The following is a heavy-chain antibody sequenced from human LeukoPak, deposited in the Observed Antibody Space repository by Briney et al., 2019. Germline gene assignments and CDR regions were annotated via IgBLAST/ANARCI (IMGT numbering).Heavy chain of an antibody. CDR3: AREKMATTEFDY. J-gene: IGHJ4*02. D-gene: IGHD5-24*01. CDR2: ISSSSSYI. V-gene: IGHV3-21*01. Sequence: GGSLRLSCAASGFTFSSYAMSWVRQAPGKGLEWVSSISSSSSYIYYADSVKGRFTISRDNAKNSLYLQMNSLRAEDTAVYYCAREKMATTEFDYWGQGTLVTVSS. CDR1: GFTFSSYA.